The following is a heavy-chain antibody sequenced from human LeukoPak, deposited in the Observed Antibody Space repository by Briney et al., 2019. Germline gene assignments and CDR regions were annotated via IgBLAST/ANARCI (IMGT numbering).Heavy chain of an antibody. V-gene: IGHV3-23*01. CDR3: AKDGPLLWFGPTDA. CDR1: GFTLSTYG. D-gene: IGHD3-10*01. CDR2: VSSTGSGT. J-gene: IGHJ5*02. Sequence: PGGSLRLSCVASGFTLSTYGMSWVRQAPGKGPEWVAAVSSTGSGTYYPDSLKGRFIISRDNSQNTVFLQMNSLRPEDTAFYFCAKDGPLLWFGPTDAWGQGILVTVSS.